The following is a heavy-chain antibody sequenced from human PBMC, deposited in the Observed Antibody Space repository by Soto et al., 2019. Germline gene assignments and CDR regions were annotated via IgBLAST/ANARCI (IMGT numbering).Heavy chain of an antibody. CDR2: ISSSGTGI. D-gene: IGHD2-15*01. CDR3: ARAYSDAFDI. CDR1: GFTFRDYY. Sequence: GGSLRLSCAASGFTFRDYYMTWIRQAPGKGLEWVSYISSSGTGIYYADPVKGRFTISRDNAKNSLYLQMSSLRAEDTAVYYCARAYSDAFDIWGQGTMVTVSS. J-gene: IGHJ3*02. V-gene: IGHV3-11*01.